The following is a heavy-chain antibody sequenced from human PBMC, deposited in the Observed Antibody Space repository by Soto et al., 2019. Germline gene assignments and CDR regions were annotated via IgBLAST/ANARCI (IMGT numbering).Heavy chain of an antibody. CDR3: ARDQIALIPGRGLDP. V-gene: IGHV1-18*01. CDR1: GYTFTNYG. D-gene: IGHD2-2*01. CDR2: ISAYNGDT. Sequence: ASVKVSCKASGYTFTNYGITWVRQAPGQGLEWMGWISAYNGDTNYASKFQGRVTMTTDTSTSTAYMEVRSLRSDDTAVYYCARDQIALIPGRGLDPWGQGTLVTVSS. J-gene: IGHJ5*02.